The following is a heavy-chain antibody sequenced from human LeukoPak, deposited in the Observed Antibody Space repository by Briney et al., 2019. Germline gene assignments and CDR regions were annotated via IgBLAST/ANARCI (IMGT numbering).Heavy chain of an antibody. Sequence: GGSLRLSCAASGFTFRSYAMRGGRQAPGKGLECVSAIGGSGSSTYYADSVTGRFTISRDNSKNTLYLQMNSLRAEDTAVYYCAKGRPAGGAMAPVGYWGQGTLVTVSS. CDR3: AKGRPAGGAMAPVGY. D-gene: IGHD3-16*01. CDR2: IGGSGSST. V-gene: IGHV3-23*01. CDR1: GFTFRSYA. J-gene: IGHJ4*02.